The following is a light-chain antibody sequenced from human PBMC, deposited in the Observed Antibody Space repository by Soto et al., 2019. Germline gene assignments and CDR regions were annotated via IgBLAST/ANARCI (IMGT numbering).Light chain of an antibody. CDR1: SSDIGSYSY. CDR3: SSYGASSTL. J-gene: IGLJ3*02. CDR2: DVS. Sequence: QSALTQPDSLSGSPGQSITISCTGSSSDIGSYSYVSWYQQHPGKAPKLMIFDVSYRPSGISDRFSGSKSGNTASLTISGLQPEDEADYYCSSYGASSTLFGGGTQLTVL. V-gene: IGLV2-14*03.